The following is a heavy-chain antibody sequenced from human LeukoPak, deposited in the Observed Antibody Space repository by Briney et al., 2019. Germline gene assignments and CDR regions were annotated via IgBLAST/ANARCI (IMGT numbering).Heavy chain of an antibody. CDR3: ARGSWSSSIDY. V-gene: IGHV4-30-4*01. Sequence: SQTLSLTRTVSGGSISSGDHYSSWIRQPPGKGLEWIGYIYYSGSTYYNPSLKSRVTISVDTSKNQFSLKLSSVTAADTAVYYCARGSWSSSIDYWGQGTLVTVSS. J-gene: IGHJ4*02. D-gene: IGHD6-6*01. CDR2: IYYSGST. CDR1: GGSISSGDHY.